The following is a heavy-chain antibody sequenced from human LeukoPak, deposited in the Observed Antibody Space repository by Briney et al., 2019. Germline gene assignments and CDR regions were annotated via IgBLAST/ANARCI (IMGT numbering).Heavy chain of an antibody. V-gene: IGHV4-39*07. Sequence: SETLSLTCTVSGGSISSSSYYWGWIRQPPGKGLEWIGSIYYSGSTYYNPSLKSRVTISVDTSKNQFSLKLSSVTAADTAVYYCARDWITPDYWGQGTLVTVSS. J-gene: IGHJ4*02. CDR1: GGSISSSSYY. CDR2: IYYSGST. CDR3: ARDWITPDY. D-gene: IGHD1-1*01.